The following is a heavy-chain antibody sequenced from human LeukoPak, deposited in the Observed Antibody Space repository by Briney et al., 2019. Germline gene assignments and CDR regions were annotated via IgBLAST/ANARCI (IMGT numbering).Heavy chain of an antibody. CDR3: AKGGKYSSSY. J-gene: IGHJ4*02. CDR2: INGSGGST. D-gene: IGHD6-6*01. Sequence: AGGSLRLSCAASGFTFSSYAMSWVRQAPGKGLEWVSAINGSGGSTYYADSVKGRFTISRDNSKNTLYLQMNSLRAEDTAVYYCAKGGKYSSSYWGQGTLVTVSS. CDR1: GFTFSSYA. V-gene: IGHV3-23*01.